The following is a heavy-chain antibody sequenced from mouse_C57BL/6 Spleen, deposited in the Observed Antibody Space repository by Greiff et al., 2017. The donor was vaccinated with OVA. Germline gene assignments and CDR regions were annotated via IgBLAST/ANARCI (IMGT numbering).Heavy chain of an antibody. J-gene: IGHJ4*01. CDR3: ARSNYDYLWDY. Sequence: QVQLQQPGAELVRPGSSVKLSCKASGYTFTSYWMDWVKQRPGQGLEWIGNIYPSDSETHYNQKFKDKATLTVDKSSSTAYMQLSSLTSEDSAVYYCARSNYDYLWDYWGQGTSVTVSS. CDR2: IYPSDSET. V-gene: IGHV1-61*01. D-gene: IGHD2-4*01. CDR1: GYTFTSYW.